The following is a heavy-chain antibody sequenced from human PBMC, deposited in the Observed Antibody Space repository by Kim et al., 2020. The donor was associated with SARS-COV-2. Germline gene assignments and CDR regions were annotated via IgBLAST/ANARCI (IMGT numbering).Heavy chain of an antibody. V-gene: IGHV5-10-1*01. CDR2: YT. J-gene: IGHJ4*02. CDR3: AVWNWYFDY. D-gene: IGHD1-7*01. Sequence: YTNSRPSFQGHVTISADKSISTAYLQWSSLKASDTAMYYCAVWNWYFDYWGQGTLVTVSS.